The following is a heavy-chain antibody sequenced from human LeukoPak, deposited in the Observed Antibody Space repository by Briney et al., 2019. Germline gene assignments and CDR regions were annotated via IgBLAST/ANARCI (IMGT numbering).Heavy chain of an antibody. CDR2: IRSKAYGGTT. CDR1: GFTFGDYA. CDR3: TRDENLEGFYYYDGMDV. V-gene: IGHV3-49*04. J-gene: IGHJ6*02. Sequence: GGSLRLSCTASGFTFGDYAMSWVRQAPGKGLEGVGFIRSKAYGGTTEYAASVKGRFTISRDDSKSIAYLQMNSLETEDTAVYYCTRDENLEGFYYYDGMDVWGQGTTVTVSS.